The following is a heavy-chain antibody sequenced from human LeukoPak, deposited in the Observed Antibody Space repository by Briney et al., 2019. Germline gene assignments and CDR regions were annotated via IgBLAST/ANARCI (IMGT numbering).Heavy chain of an antibody. V-gene: IGHV3-30-3*01. CDR3: AKDYDSSGWAAFDI. Sequence: GGSLRLSCAASGFTFSTYAMTWVRQAPDKGLEWVAVISYDGSNKYYADSVKGRFTISRDNSKNTLYLRMNSLRAEDTAVYYCAKDYDSSGWAAFDIWGQGTMVTVSS. J-gene: IGHJ3*02. CDR2: ISYDGSNK. CDR1: GFTFSTYA. D-gene: IGHD3-22*01.